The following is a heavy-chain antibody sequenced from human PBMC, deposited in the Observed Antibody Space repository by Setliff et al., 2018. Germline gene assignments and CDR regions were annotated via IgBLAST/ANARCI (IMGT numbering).Heavy chain of an antibody. D-gene: IGHD6-13*01. V-gene: IGHV1-46*01. Sequence: ASVKVSCKTSGYSFTSHYIHWVRQAPGQGLEWMGIINPGGVTSSSTQKFEGRVTMTRDTSTSTFYMEVNILRSDDTAVYYCARGGMAAANRKGVFEYWGQGTLVTVSS. J-gene: IGHJ4*02. CDR1: GYSFTSHY. CDR3: ARGGMAAANRKGVFEY. CDR2: INPGGVTS.